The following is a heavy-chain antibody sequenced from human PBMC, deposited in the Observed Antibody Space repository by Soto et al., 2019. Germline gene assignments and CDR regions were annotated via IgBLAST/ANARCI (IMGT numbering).Heavy chain of an antibody. V-gene: IGHV3-11*05. CDR2: ISSSSSYT. CDR1: GFTFSDYY. D-gene: IGHD3-9*01. CDR3: ARDADILTGSDAFDM. J-gene: IGHJ3*02. Sequence: GGSLRLSCAASGFTFSDYYMSWIRQAPGKGLEWVSYISSSSSYTNYADSVKGRFTISRDNAKNSLYLQMNSLRAEDKAVYYCARDADILTGSDAFDMWGQGKMVTVSS.